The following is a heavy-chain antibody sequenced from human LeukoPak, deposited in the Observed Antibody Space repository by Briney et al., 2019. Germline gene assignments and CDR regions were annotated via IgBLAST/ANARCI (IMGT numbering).Heavy chain of an antibody. Sequence: PSETLSLTCTVSGGSVSSSDYNWGWIRQPPGKGLEWIGSISYSGSTYYNPSLKSRVTVSVHTSKNQFSLKLSSVTAADTAVYYCARHRRFWAGQNTKNWFDPWGQGTLVTVSS. CDR3: ARHRRFWAGQNTKNWFDP. CDR2: ISYSGST. D-gene: IGHD3-3*01. J-gene: IGHJ5*02. CDR1: GGSVSSSDYN. V-gene: IGHV4-39*01.